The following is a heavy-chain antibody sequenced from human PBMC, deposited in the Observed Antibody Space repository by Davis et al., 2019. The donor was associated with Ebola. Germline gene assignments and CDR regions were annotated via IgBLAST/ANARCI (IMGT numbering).Heavy chain of an antibody. CDR1: GYYFPNSW. CDR2: INPGDPET. Sequence: GGSLRLSCKGSGYYFPNSWIGWARQIPGKGLEWMGIINPGDPETRYSPSFQGQVTISADKSINTAYLQWSSLKASDTGIYYCARHGTIAAAVGSYYYGMDVWGQGTTVTVSS. V-gene: IGHV5-51*01. J-gene: IGHJ6*02. D-gene: IGHD6-13*01. CDR3: ARHGTIAAAVGSYYYGMDV.